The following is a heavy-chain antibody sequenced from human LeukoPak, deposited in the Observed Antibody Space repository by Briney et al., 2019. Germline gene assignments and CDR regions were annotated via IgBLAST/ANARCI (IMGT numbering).Heavy chain of an antibody. J-gene: IGHJ4*02. Sequence: SETLSLTCAVYGGSFSGYCWSWIRQPPGKGLEWIGEINHSGSTNYNPSLKSRVTISVDTSKNQFSLKLSSVTAADTAVYYCARTSYLDYWGQGTLVTVSS. CDR1: GGSFSGYC. V-gene: IGHV4-34*01. CDR3: ARTSYLDY. CDR2: INHSGST. D-gene: IGHD2-2*01.